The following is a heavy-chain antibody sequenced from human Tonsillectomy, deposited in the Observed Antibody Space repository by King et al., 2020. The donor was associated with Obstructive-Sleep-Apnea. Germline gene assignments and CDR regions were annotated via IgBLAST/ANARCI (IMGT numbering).Heavy chain of an antibody. CDR3: ARVIGAYDTADY. CDR2: IKRDGGEK. CDR1: GFTLSSYW. Sequence: EVQLVESGGGLVQPGGSLRLSCAASGFTLSSYWMSWVRQAPGKGLEWVANIKRDGGEKNYADSVKGRFTISRDNAKNSLYLQVNNLRAEDTAVYYCARVIGAYDTADYWVQGTLVTVSS. V-gene: IGHV3-7*01. D-gene: IGHD3-22*01. J-gene: IGHJ4*02.